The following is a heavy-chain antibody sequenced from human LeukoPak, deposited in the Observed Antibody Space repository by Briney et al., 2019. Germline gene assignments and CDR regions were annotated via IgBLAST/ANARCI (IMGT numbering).Heavy chain of an antibody. CDR3: ARGYYYDSSGYYLSDAFDI. V-gene: IGHV3-43*02. CDR2: ISGDGGST. D-gene: IGHD3-22*01. J-gene: IGHJ3*02. CDR1: GFIFDDYA. Sequence: GGSLRLSCAASGFIFDDYAMHWVRQAPGKGLEWVSLISGDGGSTYYADSVKGRFTISRDNSKHSLYLQMNSLRTEDTALYYCARGYYYDSSGYYLSDAFDIWGQGTMVTVSS.